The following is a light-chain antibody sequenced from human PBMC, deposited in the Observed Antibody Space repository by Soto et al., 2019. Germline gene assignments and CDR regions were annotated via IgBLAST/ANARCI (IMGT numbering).Light chain of an antibody. CDR2: EVN. Sequence: QSALTQPASVSGSPGQSITISCTGTSSDVGGYNYISWYQQQPGKVPKLRIYEVNNRPSGVSNRFYGSKSGNTASLTISGLQAEDEADYYCSSFTTSSTRIFGGGTKLTVL. V-gene: IGLV2-14*01. CDR1: SSDVGGYNY. J-gene: IGLJ2*01. CDR3: SSFTTSSTRI.